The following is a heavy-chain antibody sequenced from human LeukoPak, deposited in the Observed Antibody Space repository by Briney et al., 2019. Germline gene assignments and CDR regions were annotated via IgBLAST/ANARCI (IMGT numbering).Heavy chain of an antibody. Sequence: GGSLRLSCAASGFTFSSYAMSWVRQAPGKGLEWVSTISGSGGSTYYADSVKGRFTISRDNSKNTLYLQMNSLRAEDTAVYYCARDQRVGDGSPPRSDSDYGMDVWGQGTTVTVSS. V-gene: IGHV3-23*01. D-gene: IGHD5-24*01. J-gene: IGHJ6*02. CDR3: ARDQRVGDGSPPRSDSDYGMDV. CDR1: GFTFSSYA. CDR2: ISGSGGST.